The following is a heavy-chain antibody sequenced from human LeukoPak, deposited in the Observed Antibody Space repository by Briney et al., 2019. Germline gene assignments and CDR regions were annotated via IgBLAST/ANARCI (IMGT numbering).Heavy chain of an antibody. CDR3: ARGYYYDSSGYSPRYFQH. D-gene: IGHD3-22*01. V-gene: IGHV3-30-3*01. Sequence: GGSLRLSCAASGFTFSSYAMHWVRQAPGKGLEWVAVISYDGSNKYYADSVKGRFTISRDNSKNTLYLQMNSLRAEDTAVYYRARGYYYDSSGYSPRYFQHWGQGTLVTVSS. CDR1: GFTFSSYA. CDR2: ISYDGSNK. J-gene: IGHJ1*01.